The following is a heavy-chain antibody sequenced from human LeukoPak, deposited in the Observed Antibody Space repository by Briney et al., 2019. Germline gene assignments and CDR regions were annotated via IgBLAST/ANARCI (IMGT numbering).Heavy chain of an antibody. J-gene: IGHJ4*02. Sequence: GSSVKVSCKASGGTFSSYTINWVRQAPGQGLEWMGGIIPVFGTANYAQKFQGRVTITADESTSTAYMELSSLRSEDTAVYYCARVYDFWSGYYFDYWGQGTLVTVSS. D-gene: IGHD3-3*01. CDR2: IIPVFGTA. V-gene: IGHV1-69*01. CDR1: GGTFSSYT. CDR3: ARVYDFWSGYYFDY.